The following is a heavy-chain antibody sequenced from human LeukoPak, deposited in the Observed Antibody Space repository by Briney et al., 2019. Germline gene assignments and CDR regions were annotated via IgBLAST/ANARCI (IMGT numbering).Heavy chain of an antibody. J-gene: IGHJ4*02. CDR1: GGTFSSYA. D-gene: IGHD3-10*01. V-gene: IGHV1-69*05. CDR2: IIPIFGTA. CDR3: ATTGRVTMVRGVIPNVDY. Sequence: SVKVSCKASGGTFSSYAMSWVRQAPGQGLEWMGRIIPIFGTANYAQKFQGRVTITTDESTSTAYMKLSSLRSEDTAVYYCATTGRVTMVRGVIPNVDYWGQGTLVTVSS.